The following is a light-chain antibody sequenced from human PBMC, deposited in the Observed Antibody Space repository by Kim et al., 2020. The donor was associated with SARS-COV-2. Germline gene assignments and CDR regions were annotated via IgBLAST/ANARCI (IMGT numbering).Light chain of an antibody. CDR1: SSDLGGYNY. CDR3: CSYAGDFSPLL. V-gene: IGLV2-11*01. Sequence: QSTLTQPRSVSGSPGQSVTISCTGTSSDLGGYNYVSWYQQHPGKAPKLIIFDVNRRPSGVPDRFSGSKSGNTASLTISGLRTEDEADYHCCSYAGDFSPLLFGSGTKVTVL. CDR2: DVN. J-gene: IGLJ1*01.